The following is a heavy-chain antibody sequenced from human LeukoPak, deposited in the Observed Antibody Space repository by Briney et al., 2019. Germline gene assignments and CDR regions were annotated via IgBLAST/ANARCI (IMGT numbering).Heavy chain of an antibody. D-gene: IGHD1-26*01. J-gene: IGHJ4*02. CDR1: GGSFSGYY. V-gene: IGHV4-34*01. Sequence: PSETLSLTCAVYGGSFSGYYWSWIRQPPGKGLEWIGEINHSGSTNYNPSLKSRVTVSVDTSKNQFSLKLSSVTAADTAVYYCARGRGYNGYYFDYWGQGTLVTVSS. CDR2: INHSGST. CDR3: ARGRGYNGYYFDY.